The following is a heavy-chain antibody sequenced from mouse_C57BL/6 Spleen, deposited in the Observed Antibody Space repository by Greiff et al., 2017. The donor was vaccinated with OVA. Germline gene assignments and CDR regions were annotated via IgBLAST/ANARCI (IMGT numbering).Heavy chain of an antibody. CDR2: IYPGDGDT. J-gene: IGHJ4*01. CDR1: GYAFSSSW. V-gene: IGHV1-82*01. Sequence: VQLQQSGPELVKPGASVKISCKASGYAFSSSWMNWVKQRPGKGLEWIGRIYPGDGDTNYNGKFKGKATLTADKSSSTAYMQLSSLTSEDSAVYFCARRGYDYDEGAMDYWGQGTSVTVSS. D-gene: IGHD2-4*01. CDR3: ARRGYDYDEGAMDY.